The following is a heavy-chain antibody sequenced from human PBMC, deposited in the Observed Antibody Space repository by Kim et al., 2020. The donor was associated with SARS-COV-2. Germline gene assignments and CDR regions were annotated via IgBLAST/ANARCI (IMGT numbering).Heavy chain of an antibody. CDR2: IKNKFDGGTA. CDR3: ATDAGIVAIVGHV. Sequence: GGSLRLSCAASGFTFNVAWMTWVRQAPGKGLEWVGHIKNKFDGGTADYAAPVKGRFTISRDDSKNMLYLQMSSLKTEDTAVYYCATDAGIVAIVGHVWGLGTTVSVSS. J-gene: IGHJ6*02. D-gene: IGHD2-15*01. CDR1: GFTFNVAW. V-gene: IGHV3-15*01.